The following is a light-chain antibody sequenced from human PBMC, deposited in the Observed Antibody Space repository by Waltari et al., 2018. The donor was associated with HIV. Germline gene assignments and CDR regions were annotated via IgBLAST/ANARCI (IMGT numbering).Light chain of an antibody. V-gene: IGKV3-20*01. Sequence: YSRASQSVSSSYLALDQQKPGQAPRLLIYCTFRRANGIPDRFSGSGSGTDFTLTISRLEPEDFAVYYCQHYGTSRFTFGPGTKVDIK. J-gene: IGKJ3*01. CDR1: QSVSSSY. CDR2: CTF. CDR3: QHYGTSRFT.